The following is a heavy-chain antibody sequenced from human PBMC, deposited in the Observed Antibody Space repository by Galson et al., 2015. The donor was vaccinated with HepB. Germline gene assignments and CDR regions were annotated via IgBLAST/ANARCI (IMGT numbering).Heavy chain of an antibody. V-gene: IGHV3-30*04. Sequence: SLRLSCAASGFTFSSYAMHWVRQAPGKGLEWVAVISYDGSNKYYADSVKGRFTISRDNSKNTLYLQMNSLRAEDTAVYYCARDGKQWLVHFSYYFDYWGQGTLVTVSS. J-gene: IGHJ4*02. CDR2: ISYDGSNK. CDR3: ARDGKQWLVHFSYYFDY. D-gene: IGHD6-19*01. CDR1: GFTFSSYA.